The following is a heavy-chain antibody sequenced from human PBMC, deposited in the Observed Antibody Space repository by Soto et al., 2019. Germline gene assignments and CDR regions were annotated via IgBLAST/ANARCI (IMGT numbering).Heavy chain of an antibody. D-gene: IGHD2-2*01. CDR2: ISYDGSNK. CDR3: AKVSVPAAIAYYYYGMDV. CDR1: GFTFSSYG. Sequence: QVQLVESGGGVVQPGRSLRLSCAASGFTFSSYGMHWVRQAPGKGLEWVALISYDGSNKYYADSVKGRFTISRDNSKKTLYLQMNSLSAEDTAVYYCAKVSVPAAIAYYYYGMDVWGQGTTVTVSS. J-gene: IGHJ6*02. V-gene: IGHV3-30*18.